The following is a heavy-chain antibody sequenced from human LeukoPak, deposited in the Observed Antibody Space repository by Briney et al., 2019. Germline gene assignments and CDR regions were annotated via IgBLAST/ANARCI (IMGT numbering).Heavy chain of an antibody. D-gene: IGHD6-19*01. J-gene: IGHJ4*02. V-gene: IGHV4-39*01. Sequence: SETLSLTCTVSGRSISSSSYYWGWIRQPPGKGLEWIGSIYYSGRTYYNPSLKSRVTISVDTSKNQCSLKLSSVTAADTAVYYCERLEVAGINDYWGQGTLVTVSS. CDR2: IYYSGRT. CDR1: GRSISSSSYY. CDR3: ERLEVAGINDY.